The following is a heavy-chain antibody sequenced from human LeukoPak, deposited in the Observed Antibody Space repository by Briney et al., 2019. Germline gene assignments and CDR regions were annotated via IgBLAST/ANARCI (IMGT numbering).Heavy chain of an antibody. V-gene: IGHV1-46*01. CDR3: VRKESGGNLTA. Sequence: ASVKVSCKASGYTFTNYLLYWVRQAPGQGLEWVGRITPSVDTTNYAQKFRDRVTMTRDTSTSTVYMELSSLRSEDTAVYHCVRKESGGNLTAWGQGTLVTVSS. D-gene: IGHD2-21*01. CDR2: ITPSVDTT. CDR1: GYTFTNYL. J-gene: IGHJ5*02.